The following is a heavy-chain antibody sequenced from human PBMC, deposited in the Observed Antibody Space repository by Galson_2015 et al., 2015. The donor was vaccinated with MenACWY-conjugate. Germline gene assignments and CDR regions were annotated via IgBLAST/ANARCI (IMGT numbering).Heavy chain of an antibody. CDR1: GGTFSTYG. CDR2: IIPILDKA. CDR3: ARTSCSGINCYLEF. D-gene: IGHD2-15*01. V-gene: IGHV1-69*04. Sequence: SVKVSCKASGGTFSTYGISWVRQAPGQGLDWMGRIIPILDKANYAQKFQGRVTITADKSTSTAYMELSSLRSEDTAVYYCARTSCSGINCYLEFWGQGTLVTVSS. J-gene: IGHJ4*02.